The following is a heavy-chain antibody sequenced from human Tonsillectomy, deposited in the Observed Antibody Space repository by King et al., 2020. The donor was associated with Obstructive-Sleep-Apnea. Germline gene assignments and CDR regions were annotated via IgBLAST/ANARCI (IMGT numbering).Heavy chain of an antibody. D-gene: IGHD4-17*01. Sequence: VQLQESGPGLVKPSETLSLTCTVSGGSIRSYYWNWIRQPPGEGLEWIGYIYYSGSTNYNPSLKSRVTISVDTSKNQFFLRLSSVTAADTAVYYCARGDGDYEEVYYFDYWGQGTLVTVSS. J-gene: IGHJ4*02. V-gene: IGHV4-59*01. CDR1: GGSIRSYY. CDR3: ARGDGDYEEVYYFDY. CDR2: IYYSGST.